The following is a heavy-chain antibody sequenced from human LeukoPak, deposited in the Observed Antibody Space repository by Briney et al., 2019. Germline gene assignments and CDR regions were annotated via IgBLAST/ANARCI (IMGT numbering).Heavy chain of an antibody. V-gene: IGHV3-23*01. D-gene: IGHD6-19*01. Sequence: GGSLRLSCAASGFTLSRYAMNWVRQAPGKGLEWVSVISGSGGSIYYADSVKGRFTISRDNSKNTLYLQMNSLRVEDTAVYYCAKLGSELWGQGTLVTVSS. J-gene: IGHJ4*02. CDR2: ISGSGGSI. CDR1: GFTLSRYA. CDR3: AKLGSEL.